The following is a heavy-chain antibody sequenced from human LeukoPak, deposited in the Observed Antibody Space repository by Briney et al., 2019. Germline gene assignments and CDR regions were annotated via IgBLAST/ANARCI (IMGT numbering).Heavy chain of an antibody. CDR1: GFTFSSYG. V-gene: IGHV3-30*19. D-gene: IGHD3-22*01. Sequence: GSLRLSCAASGFTFSSYGMHWVRQAPGKGLEWVAAISYHGRDKYYADAVSGRFTISRDNSKNTLHLEMNSLRTDDTAVYYCTKERGGGGRRINLMVGGYGPWGQGTQVTVST. J-gene: IGHJ5*02. CDR2: ISYHGRDK. CDR3: TKERGGGGRRINLMVGGYGP.